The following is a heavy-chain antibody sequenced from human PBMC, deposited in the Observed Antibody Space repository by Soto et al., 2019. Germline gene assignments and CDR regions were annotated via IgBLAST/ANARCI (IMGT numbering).Heavy chain of an antibody. Sequence: GGSLRLSCAASGFTFSSYAMSWVRQAPGKGLEWVSAISGSGGSTYYADSVKGRFTISRDNSKNTLYLQMNSLRAEDTAVYYCAKITGYSRGYLAGAPYYLDDWGKGTLVTVSS. CDR1: GFTFSSYA. CDR3: AKITGYSRGYLAGAPYYLDD. J-gene: IGHJ4*02. V-gene: IGHV3-23*01. D-gene: IGHD6-25*01. CDR2: ISGSGGST.